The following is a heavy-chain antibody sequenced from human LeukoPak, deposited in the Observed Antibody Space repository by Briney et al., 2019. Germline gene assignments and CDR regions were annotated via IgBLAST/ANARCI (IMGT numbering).Heavy chain of an antibody. CDR3: ARGFYGSGLSDY. V-gene: IGHV1-8*01. CDR2: MNPNSGNT. D-gene: IGHD3-10*01. CDR1: GYTFTSYD. Sequence: ASVKASCKASGYTFTSYDINWVRQATGQGLEWMGWMNPNSGNTGYAQKFQGRVTMTRNTSISTAYMELSSLRSEDTAVYYCARGFYGSGLSDYWGQGTLVTVSS. J-gene: IGHJ4*02.